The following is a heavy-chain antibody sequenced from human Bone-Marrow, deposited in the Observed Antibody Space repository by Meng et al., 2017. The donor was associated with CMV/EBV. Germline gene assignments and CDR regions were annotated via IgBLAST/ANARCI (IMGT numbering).Heavy chain of an antibody. D-gene: IGHD2-15*01. CDR2: ISSSTTYI. Sequence: GGPLRPSCAASGFTLSGYTMNWVRQAPGKGLEWVSSISSSTTYIYYADSVKGRFPISRDISKNTLYLQMNSLRAEDTAVYYCARTSSGGSYWGQGKLVTVSS. CDR1: GFTLSGYT. V-gene: IGHV3-21*01. CDR3: ARTSSGGSY. J-gene: IGHJ4*02.